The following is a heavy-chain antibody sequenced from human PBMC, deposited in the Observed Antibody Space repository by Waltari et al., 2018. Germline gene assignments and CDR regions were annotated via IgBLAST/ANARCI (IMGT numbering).Heavy chain of an antibody. Sequence: EVQLVESGGGLVQPGGSLRLSCVASGFTLTSYAMSWVRQAPGKGLEWVSSISGVGSGTYYADSVRGRFTISRDNSKSTLYLQMNNLRAEDTAVYYCAKVESGRYYDYWGQGTLVTVSS. V-gene: IGHV3-23*04. CDR1: GFTLTSYA. CDR2: ISGVGSGT. J-gene: IGHJ4*02. D-gene: IGHD6-25*01. CDR3: AKVESGRYYDY.